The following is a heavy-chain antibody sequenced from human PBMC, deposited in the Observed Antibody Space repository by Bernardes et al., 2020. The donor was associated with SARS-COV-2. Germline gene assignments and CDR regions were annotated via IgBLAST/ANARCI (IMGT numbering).Heavy chain of an antibody. CDR3: TKELNWNHFEY. J-gene: IGHJ4*02. D-gene: IGHD1-20*01. CDR1: GFTFSSYG. Sequence: GGSLSLSCVTSGFTFSSYGMQWVRQAPGKGLEWVAFINFDGSKKFYADSVQGRFTISRDNSKNTLYLQVDSLRIEDSAVYYCTKELNWNHFEYWGQGTLVTVSS. V-gene: IGHV3-30*02. CDR2: INFDGSKK.